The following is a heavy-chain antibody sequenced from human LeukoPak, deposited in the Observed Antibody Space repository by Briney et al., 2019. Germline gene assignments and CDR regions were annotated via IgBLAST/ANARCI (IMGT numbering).Heavy chain of an antibody. J-gene: IGHJ1*01. CDR1: GGSFSGYY. D-gene: IGHD3-22*01. CDR3: ARGQKGIYDGSGRPGYFQH. CDR2: INHSGST. V-gene: IGHV4-34*01. Sequence: SETLSLTCAGYGGSFSGYYWSWIRQPPGKGLEWIGEINHSGSTNSNPSLKSRVTISVDTSKNQFSLKLSSVTAADTAVYYCARGQKGIYDGSGRPGYFQHWGQGTLVTVSS.